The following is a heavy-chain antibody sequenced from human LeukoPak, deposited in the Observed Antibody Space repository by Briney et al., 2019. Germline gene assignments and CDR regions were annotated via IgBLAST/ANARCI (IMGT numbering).Heavy chain of an antibody. V-gene: IGHV4-59*01. CDR2: IYYRRST. CDR1: GGSISSYYY. Sequence: SETLTLTRTVSGGSISSYYYWSWIRQPPGKGLEWIGYIYYRRSTNYNPSLKSRVTISLDTSKNQFSLTLSSVTAADTAVYYCARGVASGELCDSGQRTLVTVSS. J-gene: IGHJ4*02. D-gene: IGHD3-16*01. CDR3: ARGVASGELCD.